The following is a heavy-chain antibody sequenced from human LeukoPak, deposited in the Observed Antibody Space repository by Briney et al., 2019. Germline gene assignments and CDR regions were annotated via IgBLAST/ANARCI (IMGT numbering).Heavy chain of an antibody. J-gene: IGHJ4*02. CDR2: ISYDGSNK. Sequence: GGSLRLSCAASGFTSSSYGMHWVRQAPGKGLEWVAVISYDGSNKYYADSVKGRFTISRDNSKNTLYLQMNSLRAEDTAVYYCAKDIDDILTGFDYWGQGTLVTVSS. CDR1: GFTSSSYG. CDR3: AKDIDDILTGFDY. V-gene: IGHV3-30*18. D-gene: IGHD3-9*01.